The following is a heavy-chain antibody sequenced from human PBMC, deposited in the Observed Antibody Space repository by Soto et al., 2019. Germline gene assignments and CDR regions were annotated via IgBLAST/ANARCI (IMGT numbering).Heavy chain of an antibody. D-gene: IGHD3-10*01. J-gene: IGHJ4*02. CDR3: ARVLKIRGVISPSGYYFDY. Sequence: PGGSLRLSCAASGFTFSSYGMHWVRQAPGKGLEWVAVIWYDGSNKYYADSVKGRFTISRDNSKNTLYLQMNSLRAEDTAVYYCARVLKIRGVISPSGYYFDYWGQGTLVTVSS. CDR2: IWYDGSNK. V-gene: IGHV3-33*01. CDR1: GFTFSSYG.